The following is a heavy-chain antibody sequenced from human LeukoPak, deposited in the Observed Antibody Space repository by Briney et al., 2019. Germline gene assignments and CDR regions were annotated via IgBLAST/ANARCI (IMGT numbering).Heavy chain of an antibody. CDR2: IYYSGST. V-gene: IGHV4-59*08. J-gene: IGHJ4*03. CDR3: ASRVYGLGSFNY. CDR1: GGSISSYY. D-gene: IGHD3-10*01. Sequence: KPSETLSLTCTVSGGSISSYYWSWIRQPPGKGLEWIGYIYYSGSTNYNPSLKSRVTISVDTSKNQFSLKVSSVIAADTAVYYCASRVYGLGSFNYWGQGTLVTVSS.